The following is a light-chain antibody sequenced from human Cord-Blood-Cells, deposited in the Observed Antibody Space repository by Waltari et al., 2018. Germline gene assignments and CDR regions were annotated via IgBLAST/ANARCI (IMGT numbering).Light chain of an antibody. CDR1: QSLLHSNGYNY. J-gene: IGKJ2*01. V-gene: IGKV2-28*01. Sequence: DIVMPQSPLSLPVTPGQPPSISCRSSQSLLHSNGYNYLDWYLQKPGQSPQLLIYLGSNRASGVPDRFSGSGSGTDFTLKISRVEAEDVGVYYCMQALQTPYTFGQGTKLEIK. CDR2: LGS. CDR3: MQALQTPYT.